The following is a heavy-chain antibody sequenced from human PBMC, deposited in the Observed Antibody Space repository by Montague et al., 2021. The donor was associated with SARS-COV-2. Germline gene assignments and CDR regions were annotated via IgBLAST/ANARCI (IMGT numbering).Heavy chain of an antibody. D-gene: IGHD3-3*01. V-gene: IGHV4-38-2*02. Sequence: SETLSLTCTVSGYSISSGYYWGWIRQRPGKGLEWIGSIYHSGSTXYNPSLKGRVTISVDTSKNQFSLKLSSVTAADTAVYYCARDVRYYDFWSGRAQTSPDYWGQGTLVTVSS. J-gene: IGHJ4*02. CDR1: GYSISSGYY. CDR2: IYHSGST. CDR3: ARDVRYYDFWSGRAQTSPDY.